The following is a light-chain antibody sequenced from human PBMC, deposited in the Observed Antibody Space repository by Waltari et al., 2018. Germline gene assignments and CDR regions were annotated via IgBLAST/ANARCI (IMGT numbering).Light chain of an antibody. V-gene: IGLV2-14*03. J-gene: IGLJ1*01. CDR2: YVN. CDR3: SSYTSISTFYV. Sequence: QSALTQPASVSGSPGQSITISCTGPSSDVGGYPYVSWYQHHPGKAPKLMIHYVNKRPSGVSNRFSGSKSGNTASLTISGLQAEDEADYYCSSYTSISTFYVFGTGTKVTVL. CDR1: SSDVGGYPY.